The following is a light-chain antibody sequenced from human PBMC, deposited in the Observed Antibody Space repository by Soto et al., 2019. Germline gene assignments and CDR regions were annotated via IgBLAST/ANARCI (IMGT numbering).Light chain of an antibody. Sequence: DIQMTQSPSSLSASVGDSVTITCRASQSIIRYLNWYQQKPGKAPKLLIYGTSSLRSGVPSRFSGSGSGTDFTLTISTLQPEDFATYYCQQTFSTPCSFGQGTQLETK. J-gene: IGKJ2*04. CDR2: GTS. CDR1: QSIIRY. CDR3: QQTFSTPCS. V-gene: IGKV1-39*01.